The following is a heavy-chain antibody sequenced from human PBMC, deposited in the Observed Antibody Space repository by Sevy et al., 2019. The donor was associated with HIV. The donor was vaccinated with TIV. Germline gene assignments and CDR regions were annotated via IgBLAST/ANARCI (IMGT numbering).Heavy chain of an antibody. CDR1: GFTFSSYA. J-gene: IGHJ5*02. D-gene: IGHD3-16*01. CDR3: AKDRSYYDYVWGSPIPNQSSVRFDP. Sequence: GGSLRLSCAASGFTFSSYAMSWVRQAPGKGLEWVSAISGSGGSTYYADSVKGRFTISRDNSKNTLYLQMNSLRAEDTAVYYCAKDRSYYDYVWGSPIPNQSSVRFDPWGQGTLVTVSS. V-gene: IGHV3-23*01. CDR2: ISGSGGST.